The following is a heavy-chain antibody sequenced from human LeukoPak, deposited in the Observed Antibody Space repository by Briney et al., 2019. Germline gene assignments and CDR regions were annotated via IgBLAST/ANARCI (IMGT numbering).Heavy chain of an antibody. CDR3: ARDSGYNWFDP. CDR1: GGSISSGSYY. D-gene: IGHD3-22*01. V-gene: IGHV4-61*02. Sequence: SQTLSLTCTVSGGSISSGSYYWSWIRQPAGKGLEWIGRIYTSGSTNYNPSLKSRVTISVDTSKNQFSLKLSSVTAADTAVYYCARDSGYNWFDPWGQGTLVTVSS. J-gene: IGHJ5*02. CDR2: IYTSGST.